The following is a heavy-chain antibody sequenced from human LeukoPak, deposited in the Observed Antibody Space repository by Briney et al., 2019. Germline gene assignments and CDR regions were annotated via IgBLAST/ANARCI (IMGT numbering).Heavy chain of an antibody. V-gene: IGHV4-34*01. CDR3: ARGILAVPALDY. J-gene: IGHJ4*02. Sequence: SETLSLTCAVYGGSFSGYYWSWIRQPPGKGLEWIGETNHSGSTNYNPSLKSRVTISVDTSKNQFSLKLSSVTAADTAVYYCARGILAVPALDYWGQGTLVTVSS. CDR1: GGSFSGYY. D-gene: IGHD2-2*01. CDR2: TNHSGST.